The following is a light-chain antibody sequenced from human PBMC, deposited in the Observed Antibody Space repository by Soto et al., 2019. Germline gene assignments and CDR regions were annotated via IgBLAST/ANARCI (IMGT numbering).Light chain of an antibody. CDR3: QQYNNWPPKA. J-gene: IGKJ4*01. Sequence: EMVMAQSRATLSVSPGERATLSCRASQSVSSNLAWYQQKPGQAPRLLIYGASTRATGIPARFSGSGSGTEFTLTISSLQSEDFAVYYCQQYNNWPPKAFGGGTKVDIK. CDR1: QSVSSN. CDR2: GAS. V-gene: IGKV3-15*01.